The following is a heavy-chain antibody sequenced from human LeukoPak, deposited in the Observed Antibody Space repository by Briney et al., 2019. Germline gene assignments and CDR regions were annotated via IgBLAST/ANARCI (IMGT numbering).Heavy chain of an antibody. CDR1: GGSFSGYY. D-gene: IGHD3-10*01. CDR2: INHSGST. CDR3: ARLEVLLYYYYYIDV. V-gene: IGHV4-34*01. Sequence: LETLSLTCAVYGGSFSGYYWSWIRQPPGKGLEWIGEINHSGSTHYNPSLKSRVTISVDTSKKQFSLKLTSVTAADTAVYYCARLEVLLYYYYYIDVWDRGTTVTVSS. J-gene: IGHJ6*03.